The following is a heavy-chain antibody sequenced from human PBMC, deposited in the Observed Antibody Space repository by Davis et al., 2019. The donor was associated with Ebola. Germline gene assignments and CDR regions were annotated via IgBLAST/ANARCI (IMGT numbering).Heavy chain of an antibody. CDR2: IYYSGST. CDR3: ARDRPYYYDSSGYYYFDY. J-gene: IGHJ4*02. Sequence: PSETLSLTCTVSGGSISSGGYYWSWIRQHPGKGLEWIGYIYYSGSTYYNPSLKSRVTISVDTSKNQFSLKLSSVTAADTAVYYCARDRPYYYDSSGYYYFDYWGQGTLVTVSS. D-gene: IGHD3-22*01. V-gene: IGHV4-31*03. CDR1: GGSISSGGYY.